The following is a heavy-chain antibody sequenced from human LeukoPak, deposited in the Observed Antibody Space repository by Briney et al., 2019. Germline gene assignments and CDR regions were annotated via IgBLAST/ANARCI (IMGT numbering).Heavy chain of an antibody. CDR1: GYTFTKYY. D-gene: IGHD5-24*01. CDR2: INPGGDNT. Sequence: ASVKVSCKASGYTFTKYYIHWVPQAPGQGLEWMGLINPGGDNTNYAQNFQGRVTMTRDTSTSTVYMELSSLRSEDTAIYYCARIRDGYNDAYDIWGQGTVVTVPS. J-gene: IGHJ3*02. V-gene: IGHV1-46*01. CDR3: ARIRDGYNDAYDI.